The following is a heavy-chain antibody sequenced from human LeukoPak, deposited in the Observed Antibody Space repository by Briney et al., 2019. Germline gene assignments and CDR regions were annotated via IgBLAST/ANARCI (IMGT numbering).Heavy chain of an antibody. CDR3: ARDGYGSGSYLWYYYGMDV. Sequence: GGSLRLSCAASGFTFSSYNMHWVRQAPGKGLEWVSYISSRSSTIYYADSVKGRFTISRDNAKNSLYLQMNSLRAEDTAVYYCARDGYGSGSYLWYYYGMDVWGQGTTVTVSS. V-gene: IGHV3-48*01. J-gene: IGHJ6*02. CDR1: GFTFSSYN. CDR2: ISSRSSTI. D-gene: IGHD3-10*01.